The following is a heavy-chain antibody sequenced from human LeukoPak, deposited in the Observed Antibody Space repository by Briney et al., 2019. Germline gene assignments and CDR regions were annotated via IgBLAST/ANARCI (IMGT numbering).Heavy chain of an antibody. D-gene: IGHD6-13*01. Sequence: SETLSLTCTVSGGSISSSSYYWGWIRQPPGKELEWIGSIYYSGSTYYNPSLKSRVTISVDTSKNQFSLKLSSVTAADTAVYYCARRSGSSWEPYFDYWGQGTLVTVSS. CDR3: ARRSGSSWEPYFDY. V-gene: IGHV4-39*07. J-gene: IGHJ4*02. CDR1: GGSISSSSYY. CDR2: IYYSGST.